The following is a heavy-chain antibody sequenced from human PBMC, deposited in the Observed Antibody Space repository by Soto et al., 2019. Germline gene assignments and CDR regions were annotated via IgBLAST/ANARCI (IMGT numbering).Heavy chain of an antibody. CDR1: GYTVHDLS. Sequence: GASVKVACKVFGYTVHDLSIHWVRQAPGKGLEWMGGFDPEHGEAVYAQKFPGRVTMTEETSTDTAYMELSNLRSEDTAVYNCMKGGSRGRYYEYYGIDVWGQGTAVTVSS. CDR3: MKGGSRGRYYEYYGIDV. D-gene: IGHD1-26*01. CDR2: FDPEHGEA. J-gene: IGHJ6*02. V-gene: IGHV1-24*01.